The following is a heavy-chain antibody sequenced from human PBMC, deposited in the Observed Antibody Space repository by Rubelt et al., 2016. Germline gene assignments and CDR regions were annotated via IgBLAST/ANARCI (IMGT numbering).Heavy chain of an antibody. CDR1: GFTFSSYG. J-gene: IGHJ4*02. Sequence: QVQLVESGGGVVQPGRSLRLSCAASGFTFSSYGMHWVRQAPGKGLEWVAVIWYDGSNKYYADSVKGRFTISRDNSKNTLYLQMNSLRAEDTAVYYCAREGDIVGATTAFDYWGQGTLVTVSS. D-gene: IGHD1-26*01. CDR3: AREGDIVGATTAFDY. V-gene: IGHV3-33*01. CDR2: IWYDGSNK.